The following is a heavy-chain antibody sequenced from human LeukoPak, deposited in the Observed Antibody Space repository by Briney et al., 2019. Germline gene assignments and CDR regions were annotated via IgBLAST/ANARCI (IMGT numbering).Heavy chain of an antibody. V-gene: IGHV3-23*01. J-gene: IGHJ4*02. CDR3: AKGMNSWRDGSGLGDYFDY. CDR1: GFTFSSYA. Sequence: GGSLRLSCAASGFTFSSYAMSWVRQAPGKGLEWVSGTSGSGRSIHYADSVKGRFTISRDNSKNTLYLQMNSLRADDTAVYYCAKGMNSWRDGSGLGDYFDYWGQGTLVTVSS. D-gene: IGHD6-19*01. CDR2: TSGSGRSI.